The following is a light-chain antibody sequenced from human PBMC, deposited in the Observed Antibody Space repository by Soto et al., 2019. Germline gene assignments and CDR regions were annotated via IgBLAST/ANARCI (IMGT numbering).Light chain of an antibody. Sequence: DIQMTQSPSSLSASVGDRVTITCRASQNIGNYLNWYRQKPGKAPELLIYAASILQSEVPSRFRGSGSGTDFTLTISSLQPEDTATYYCQQSYNLKFTFGPGTKVDIK. V-gene: IGKV1-39*01. CDR3: QQSYNLKFT. CDR2: AAS. J-gene: IGKJ3*01. CDR1: QNIGNY.